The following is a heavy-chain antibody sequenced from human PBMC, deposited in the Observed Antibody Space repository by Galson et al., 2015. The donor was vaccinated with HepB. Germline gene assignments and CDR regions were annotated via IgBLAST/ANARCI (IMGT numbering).Heavy chain of an antibody. D-gene: IGHD6-13*01. Sequence: SLRLSCAASGFTFSSYWMSWVRQAPGKGLEWVANINKDGSEKYYVDFVKGRFTISRDSAKNSLYLQMNSLRVEDTAVYYCARDREAAGGGDWFDPWGQGTLVTVSS. V-gene: IGHV3-7*01. CDR3: ARDREAAGGGDWFDP. CDR1: GFTFSSYW. J-gene: IGHJ5*02. CDR2: INKDGSEK.